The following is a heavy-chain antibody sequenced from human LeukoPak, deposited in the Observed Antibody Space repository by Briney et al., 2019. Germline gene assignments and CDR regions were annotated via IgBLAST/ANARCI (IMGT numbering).Heavy chain of an antibody. Sequence: SETLSLTCTVSGGSISSYYCSWIRQPAGKGLEWIGRIQISGNTNYNPSLKSRATMSVDTSKNQFSLKLTSVAAADTAVYYCASGGVAGRWPLDYWGQGTLVTVSS. CDR3: ASGGVAGRWPLDY. J-gene: IGHJ4*02. V-gene: IGHV4-4*07. D-gene: IGHD6-19*01. CDR1: GGSISSYY. CDR2: IQISGNT.